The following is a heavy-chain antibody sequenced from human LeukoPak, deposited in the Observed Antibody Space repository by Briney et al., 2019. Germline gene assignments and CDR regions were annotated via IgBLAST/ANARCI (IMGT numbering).Heavy chain of an antibody. CDR2: INAGNGNT. D-gene: IGHD6-19*01. V-gene: IGHV1-3*01. Sequence: GASVKVSCKASGYTFTSYAMHWVRQAPGQRLEWMGWINAGNGNTKYSQKLQGRVTITRDTSASTAYMELSSLRSEDTAVYYCARYSSGWYGRELDPWGQGTLVTVSS. CDR1: GYTFTSYA. CDR3: ARYSSGWYGRELDP. J-gene: IGHJ5*02.